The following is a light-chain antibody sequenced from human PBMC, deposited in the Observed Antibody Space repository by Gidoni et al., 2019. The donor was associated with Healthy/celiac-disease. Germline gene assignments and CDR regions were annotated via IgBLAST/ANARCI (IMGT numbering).Light chain of an antibody. CDR1: QDISNY. Sequence: DMQMTQSPSSLSASVGDRVTITCKASQDISNYLNWYQQKPGKAPKLLIYDASNLETGVPSRFSGSGSGTEFTFTISSLQPEDIATYYCQQYDNLPYTFGQGTKLEIK. CDR3: QQYDNLPYT. J-gene: IGKJ2*01. V-gene: IGKV1-33*01. CDR2: DAS.